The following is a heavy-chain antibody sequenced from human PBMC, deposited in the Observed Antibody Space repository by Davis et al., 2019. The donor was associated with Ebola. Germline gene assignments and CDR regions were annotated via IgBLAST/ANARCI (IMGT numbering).Heavy chain of an antibody. J-gene: IGHJ4*02. D-gene: IGHD4-17*01. CDR1: GFTFSGSA. CDR3: TTTTVTVDY. Sequence: PGGSLRLSCAASGFTFSGSAMHWVRQASGKGLEWVGRIRSKANSYATAYAASVKGRFTISRDDSKNTAYLQMNSLNTEDTAVYYCTTTTVTVDYWGQGTLVTVSS. CDR2: IRSKANSYAT. V-gene: IGHV3-73*01.